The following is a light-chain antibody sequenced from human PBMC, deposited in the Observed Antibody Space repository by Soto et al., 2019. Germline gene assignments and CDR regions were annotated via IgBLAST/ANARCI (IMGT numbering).Light chain of an antibody. J-gene: IGKJ1*01. Sequence: DIQMTQSPSSLSASVGDRVTITCRASQGIRDALGWYQQKPGKAPKRLIYAASSLQSGVPSRFSGSGSATEFTLTLCSLQPDDFATYYWLQHNSYPQTFGQGTKVEIK. CDR2: AAS. V-gene: IGKV1-17*01. CDR1: QGIRDA. CDR3: LQHNSYPQT.